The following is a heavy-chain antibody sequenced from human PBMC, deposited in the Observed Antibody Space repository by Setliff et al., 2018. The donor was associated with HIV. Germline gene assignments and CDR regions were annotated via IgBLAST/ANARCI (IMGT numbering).Heavy chain of an antibody. Sequence: RASVKVSCKASGYTFTGYYMHWVRQAPGQGLEWMGRINPNSGGTNYARKFQGRVTMTRDTSITTACMELSRLRSDDTAVYYCARGTRVGANDAFDIWGQGTMVTVSS. CDR2: INPNSGGT. D-gene: IGHD1-26*01. J-gene: IGHJ3*02. CDR1: GYTFTGYY. CDR3: ARGTRVGANDAFDI. V-gene: IGHV1-2*06.